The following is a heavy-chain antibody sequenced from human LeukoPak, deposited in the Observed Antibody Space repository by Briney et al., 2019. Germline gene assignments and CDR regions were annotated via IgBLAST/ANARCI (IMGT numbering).Heavy chain of an antibody. D-gene: IGHD5-18*01. CDR1: GGSISSGSYY. J-gene: IGHJ5*02. CDR3: ARDAYSRRANWFDP. Sequence: SQTLSLTCTVSGGSISSGSYYWSWIRQPAGKGLEWIGRIYTNGDTNYNPSLKGRVNISVDTSKSQLSLNLSSVTAADTAIYYCARDAYSRRANWFDPWGQGTLVTVSS. V-gene: IGHV4-61*02. CDR2: IYTNGDT.